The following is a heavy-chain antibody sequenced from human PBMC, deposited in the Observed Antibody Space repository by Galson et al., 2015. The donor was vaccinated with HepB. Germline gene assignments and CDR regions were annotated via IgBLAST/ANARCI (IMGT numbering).Heavy chain of an antibody. CDR1: GFTFSSCG. V-gene: IGHV3-30*18. J-gene: IGHJ4*02. Sequence: SLRLSCAASGFTFSSCGMHWVRQAPGKGLEWVAVISYEGSSDFYAGSVSGRFTISRDNSKNTLYLQMNNLTVEDTAVYYCAKSPHSYGYYFDHWGQGALVSVSS. CDR2: ISYEGSSD. CDR3: AKSPHSYGYYFDH. D-gene: IGHD3-16*02.